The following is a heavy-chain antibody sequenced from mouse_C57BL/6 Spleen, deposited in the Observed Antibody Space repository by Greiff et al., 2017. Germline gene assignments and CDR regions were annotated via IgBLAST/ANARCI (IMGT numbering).Heavy chain of an antibody. CDR2: IYPGDGDT. CDR3: ARGGYSNSYYYAMDY. V-gene: IGHV1-80*01. D-gene: IGHD2-5*01. Sequence: VQLQQSGAELVKPGASVKISCKASGYAFRSYWMNWVKQRPGKGLEWIGQIYPGDGDTNYNGKFKGKATLTADKSSSTAYMQLSSLTSEDSAVYFCARGGYSNSYYYAMDYWCQGTSVTVSS. CDR1: GYAFRSYW. J-gene: IGHJ4*01.